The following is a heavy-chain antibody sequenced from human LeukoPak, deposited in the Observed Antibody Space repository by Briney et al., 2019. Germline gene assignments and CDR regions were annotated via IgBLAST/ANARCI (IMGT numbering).Heavy chain of an antibody. Sequence: PGGSLRPSCAASGFTFSSYSMNWVRQAPGKGLEWVSYIFSSSSTIYYADSVKGRFTISRDNAKNSLYLQMNSLRAEDTAVYYCASNRGADILIWGQGTMVTVSS. V-gene: IGHV3-48*01. J-gene: IGHJ3*02. D-gene: IGHD3-9*01. CDR3: ASNRGADILI. CDR1: GFTFSSYS. CDR2: IFSSSSTI.